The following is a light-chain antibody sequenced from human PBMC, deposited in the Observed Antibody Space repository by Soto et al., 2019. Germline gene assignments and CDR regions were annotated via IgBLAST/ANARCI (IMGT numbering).Light chain of an antibody. Sequence: GDRVTITCRASQSISSWLAWYQQKPGKAPKLLIYDASSLESGVPSRFSGSGSGTEFTLTISSLQPDDFATYYCQQYNSYPWTFGQGPKLDIK. CDR2: DAS. J-gene: IGKJ1*01. CDR1: QSISSW. V-gene: IGKV1-5*01. CDR3: QQYNSYPWT.